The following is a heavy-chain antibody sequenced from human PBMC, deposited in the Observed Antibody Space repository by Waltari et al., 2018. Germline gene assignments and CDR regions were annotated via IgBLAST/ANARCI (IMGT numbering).Heavy chain of an antibody. D-gene: IGHD3-16*01. Sequence: QVQLQESGPGLVKPSETLSLTCTVSGGSISSYYWSWIRQPPGKGLEWIGYIYYSGSTNYNPALKSRVTISVDTSKNQCSLKLSSVTAADTAVYYCARDRAWGAFDIWGQGTMVTVSS. CDR2: IYYSGST. CDR1: GGSISSYY. V-gene: IGHV4-59*01. CDR3: ARDRAWGAFDI. J-gene: IGHJ3*02.